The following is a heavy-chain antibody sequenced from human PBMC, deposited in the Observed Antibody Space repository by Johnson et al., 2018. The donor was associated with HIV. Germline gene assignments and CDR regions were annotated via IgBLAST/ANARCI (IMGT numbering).Heavy chain of an antibody. CDR2: INSDGSST. Sequence: VQLVESGGGLVQPGGSLRLSCAASGFSFSDHYLDWVRQAPGKGLVWVSRINSDGSSTSYADSVKGRFTISRDNAKKSLFLQMNSLRAEDTAVYYCARSRYDSSGYGIWGQGTMVTVSS. CDR3: ARSRYDSSGYGI. D-gene: IGHD3-22*01. CDR1: GFSFSDHY. J-gene: IGHJ3*02. V-gene: IGHV3-74*02.